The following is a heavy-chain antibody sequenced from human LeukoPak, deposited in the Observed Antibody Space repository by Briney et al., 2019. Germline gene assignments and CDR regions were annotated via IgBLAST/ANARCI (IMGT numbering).Heavy chain of an antibody. CDR3: ARDRALVRELWSASAFDY. V-gene: IGHV1-69*04. Sequence: SVKVSCKASGGTFITYAISWVRQAPGQGLEWMGRIIPILNITNYAQKFQGRVTITADKSTNTAYMELSNLRSEDTAVYFCARDRALVRELWSASAFDYWGQGTLVTVSS. CDR1: GGTFITYA. J-gene: IGHJ4*02. D-gene: IGHD5-18*01. CDR2: IIPILNIT.